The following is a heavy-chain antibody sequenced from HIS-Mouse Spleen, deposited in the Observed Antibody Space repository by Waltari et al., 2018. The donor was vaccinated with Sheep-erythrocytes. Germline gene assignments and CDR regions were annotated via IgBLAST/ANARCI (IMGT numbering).Heavy chain of an antibody. CDR1: GGSISNGVYS. J-gene: IGHJ4*02. V-gene: IGHV4-30-4*01. D-gene: IGHD3-22*01. CDR3: ARAPYYYDSSGYYYFDY. Sequence: QVQLQESGPGLVKPSQTLSPTCPVSGGSISNGVYSWTWIRQPPGKGLEWIGYIYYSGSTYYNPSLKSRVTISVDTSKNQFSLKLSSVTAADTAVYYCARAPYYYDSSGYYYFDYWGQGTLVTVSS. CDR2: IYYSGST.